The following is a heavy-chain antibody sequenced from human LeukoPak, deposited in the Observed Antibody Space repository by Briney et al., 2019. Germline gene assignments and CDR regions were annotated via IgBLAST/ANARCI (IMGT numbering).Heavy chain of an antibody. D-gene: IGHD3-22*01. J-gene: IGHJ4*02. CDR2: ISGSGGST. CDR3: AKDAFLNRFNYYDSSGYYYTSFFDY. CDR1: GFTFSDYY. Sequence: GGSLRLSCAASGFTFSDYYMSWIRQAPGKGLEWVSAISGSGGSTYYADSVKGRFTISRDNSKNTLYLQMNSLRAEDTAVYYCAKDAFLNRFNYYDSSGYYYTSFFDYWGQGTLVTVSS. V-gene: IGHV3-23*01.